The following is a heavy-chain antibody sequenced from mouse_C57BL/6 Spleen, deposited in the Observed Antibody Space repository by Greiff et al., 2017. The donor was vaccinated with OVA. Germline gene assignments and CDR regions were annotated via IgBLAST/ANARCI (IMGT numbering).Heavy chain of an antibody. J-gene: IGHJ2*01. V-gene: IGHV1-82*01. Sequence: VQLQQSGPELVKPGASVKISCKASGYAFSSSWMNWVKQRPGKGLEWIGRIYPGDGDTNYNGKFKGKATLTADKSSSTAYMQLSSLTSEDSAVYFGAREGYYGSIYYFDYWGQGTTLTVSS. CDR2: IYPGDGDT. CDR3: AREGYYGSIYYFDY. D-gene: IGHD1-1*01. CDR1: GYAFSSSW.